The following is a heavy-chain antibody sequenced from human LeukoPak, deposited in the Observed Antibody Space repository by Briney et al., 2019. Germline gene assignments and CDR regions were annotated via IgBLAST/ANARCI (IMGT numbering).Heavy chain of an antibody. CDR1: GGSISSYY. Sequence: SETLSLTCTVSGGSISSYYWSWIRQPPGKGLEWIGYIYYSGSTYHNPSLKSRVSISVDTSKNQFSLKLSSGTAADTAVYYCAGRRSLPSDAFDIWGQGTMVTVSS. CDR2: IYYSGST. V-gene: IGHV4-59*12. CDR3: AGRRSLPSDAFDI. J-gene: IGHJ3*02.